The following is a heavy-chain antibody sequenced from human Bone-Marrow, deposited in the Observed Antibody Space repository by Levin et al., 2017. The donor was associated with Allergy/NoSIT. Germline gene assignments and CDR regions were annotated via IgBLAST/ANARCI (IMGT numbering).Heavy chain of an antibody. CDR1: GFTFSIYS. Sequence: PGGSLRLSCTVSGFTFSIYSINWVRQAPGKGLEWVSSISSSGSDMYYVDSVKGRFTISRDNAKNSLTLQMNSLRAEDTAVYYCARGIIGGVRVTHQEAIDIWGQGTMVSVSS. CDR2: ISSSGSDM. J-gene: IGHJ3*02. V-gene: IGHV3-21*01. D-gene: IGHD2-8*02. CDR3: ARGIIGGVRVTHQEAIDI.